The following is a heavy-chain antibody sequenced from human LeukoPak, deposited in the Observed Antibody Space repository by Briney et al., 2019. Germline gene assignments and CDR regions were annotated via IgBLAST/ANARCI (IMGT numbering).Heavy chain of an antibody. CDR1: GYTFTGYY. V-gene: IGHV1-2*02. D-gene: IGHD1-26*01. CDR2: INPNSGGT. J-gene: IGHJ4*02. Sequence: EASVKGSCKAFGYTFTGYYMHWVRQAPGHGLEWMGWINPNSGGTNYAQKFQGRVTMTRDTSISTAYMELSRLRSDDTAVYYCARVPLEWELPNFDYWGQGTLVTVSS. CDR3: ARVPLEWELPNFDY.